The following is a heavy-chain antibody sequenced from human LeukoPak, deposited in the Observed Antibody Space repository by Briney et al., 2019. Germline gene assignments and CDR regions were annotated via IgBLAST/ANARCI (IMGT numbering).Heavy chain of an antibody. Sequence: ASVKVSCKASGYTFTSYAMHWVRQAPGQGLEWMGWITPSGGTNYPQKFQGRVAITRDTSISTAYMDLSRLTSDDTAVYYCARDRAGDGFVHFDGWGQGALVTVS. CDR3: ARDRAGDGFVHFDG. CDR2: ITPSGGT. V-gene: IGHV1-2*02. CDR1: GYTFTSYA. J-gene: IGHJ4*02. D-gene: IGHD5-24*01.